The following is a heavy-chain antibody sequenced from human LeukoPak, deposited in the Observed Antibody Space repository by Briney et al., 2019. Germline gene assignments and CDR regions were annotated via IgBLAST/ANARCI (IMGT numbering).Heavy chain of an antibody. Sequence: GRSLRLSCAASGFTFSSYGMHWVRQAPGEGLGWVAVIWYDGSNKYYADSVKGRFTISRDNSKNTLYLQMNSLRAEDTAVYYCARDGYCSGGSCPYYYYGMDVWGQGTTVTVSS. J-gene: IGHJ6*02. CDR2: IWYDGSNK. CDR1: GFTFSSYG. D-gene: IGHD2-15*01. V-gene: IGHV3-33*01. CDR3: ARDGYCSGGSCPYYYYGMDV.